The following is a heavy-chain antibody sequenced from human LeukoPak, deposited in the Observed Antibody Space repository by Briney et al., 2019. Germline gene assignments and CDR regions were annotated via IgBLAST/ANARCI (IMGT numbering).Heavy chain of an antibody. D-gene: IGHD5-18*01. CDR1: GYTFTGYG. V-gene: IGHV1-18*01. CDR3: ARDLGRLEIQLWPNRFDY. J-gene: IGHJ4*02. Sequence: ASVKVSCKASGYTFTGYGISWVRQAPGQGLEWMGWISAYNGNTNYAQKLQGRVTMTTDTSTSTAYMELRSLRSDDTAVYYCARDLGRLEIQLWPNRFDYWGQGTLVTVSS. CDR2: ISAYNGNT.